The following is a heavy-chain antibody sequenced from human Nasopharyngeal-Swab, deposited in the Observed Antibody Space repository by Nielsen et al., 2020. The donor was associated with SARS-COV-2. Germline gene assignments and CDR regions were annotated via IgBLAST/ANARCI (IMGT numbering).Heavy chain of an antibody. CDR1: GYTFTSYY. CDR2: INPSGGST. CDR3: ARDMARYCSSTSCYAPGAYYYYGMDV. Sequence: ASVKVSCKASGYTFTSYYMHWVRQAPGQGLEWMGIINPSGGSTSYAQKFQGRVTMTRDTSTSTVYMELSRLRSDDTAVYYCARDMARYCSSTSCYAPGAYYYYGMDVWGQGTTVTVSS. V-gene: IGHV1-46*01. J-gene: IGHJ6*02. D-gene: IGHD2-2*01.